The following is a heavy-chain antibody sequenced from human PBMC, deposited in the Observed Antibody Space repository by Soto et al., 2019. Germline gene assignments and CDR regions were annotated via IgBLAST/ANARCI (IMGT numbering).Heavy chain of an antibody. D-gene: IGHD5-12*01. CDR1: GFSLSTSGVG. J-gene: IGHJ2*01. Sequence: QITLKESGPTLVKPTQTLTLTCTFSGFSLSTSGVGVGWIRQPPGKALEWLALIYWDDDKRYSPSLKSRLTIPKATSKNQVVLTITTMHPVDTATYYCAHTSWGGDGYHYEEGYFDLWGPGTLVTVSS. CDR2: IYWDDDK. V-gene: IGHV2-5*02. CDR3: AHTSWGGDGYHYEEGYFDL.